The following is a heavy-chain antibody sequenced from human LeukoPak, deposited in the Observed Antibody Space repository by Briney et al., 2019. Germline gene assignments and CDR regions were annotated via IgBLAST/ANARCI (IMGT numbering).Heavy chain of an antibody. D-gene: IGHD6-19*01. Sequence: GGSLRLSCAASGFTFSSYAMSWVRQAPGKGLEWVSAISGSGGSTYYADSVKGRFTISRDNSKNTLYLQMNSLRAEDTAVYYCAKALADYYCYGMDVWGQGTTVTVSS. J-gene: IGHJ6*02. V-gene: IGHV3-23*01. CDR1: GFTFSSYA. CDR3: AKALADYYCYGMDV. CDR2: ISGSGGST.